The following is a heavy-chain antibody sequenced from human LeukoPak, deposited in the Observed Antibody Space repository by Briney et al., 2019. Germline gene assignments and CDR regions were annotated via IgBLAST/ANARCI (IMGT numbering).Heavy chain of an antibody. D-gene: IGHD3-3*01. Sequence: SVNVSCKASGGTFSNYAMSWVRQAPGQGREWMGGNITNYGSTNYEQKYQGRVTITSDESTTTVYMELSSLRSEDTAVYYCARPRTYYDFWRGYPPFDYWGQGTLVTVSS. CDR2: NITNYGST. CDR1: GGTFSNYA. CDR3: ARPRTYYDFWRGYPPFDY. J-gene: IGHJ4*02. V-gene: IGHV1-69*13.